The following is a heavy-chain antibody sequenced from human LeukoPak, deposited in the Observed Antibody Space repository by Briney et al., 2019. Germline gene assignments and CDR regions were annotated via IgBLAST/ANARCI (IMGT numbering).Heavy chain of an antibody. CDR2: INHGGTP. J-gene: IGHJ4*02. V-gene: IGHV4-34*01. Sequence: SETLSLTCAVYGGPFSGFYWSWIRQPPGKGLEWIGEINHGGTPNYNTSLKSRVTISVDTSKNRFSLRLTSLTAADTAVYYCARGGGPPAYYFDFWGQGIQVTVCS. D-gene: IGHD3-16*01. CDR1: GGPFSGFY. CDR3: ARGGGPPAYYFDF.